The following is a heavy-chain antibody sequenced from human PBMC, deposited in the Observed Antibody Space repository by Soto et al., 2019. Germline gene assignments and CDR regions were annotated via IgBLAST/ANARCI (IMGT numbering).Heavy chain of an antibody. CDR2: ISYSGTT. Sequence: SETLSLTCTVSGDSISSNNNYWSWIRQPPGEGLEWIGFISYSGTTSYSPSLKSRVAISLDTSKNQFSLSLSSVTAADTAVYYCARDRDYYRADYWGQGTLVTVSS. CDR1: GDSISSNNNY. J-gene: IGHJ4*01. CDR3: ARDRDYYRADY. V-gene: IGHV4-30-4*01. D-gene: IGHD3-22*01.